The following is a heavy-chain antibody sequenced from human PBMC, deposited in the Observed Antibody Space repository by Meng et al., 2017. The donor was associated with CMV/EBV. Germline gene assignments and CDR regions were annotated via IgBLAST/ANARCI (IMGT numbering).Heavy chain of an antibody. CDR3: ARGRGGSYPHPRPRWFDP. CDR2: INQSGST. J-gene: IGHJ5*02. V-gene: IGHV4-34*01. Sequence: SETLSLTCAVYGGSFSGYYWSWIRQPPGKGLEWMGVINQSGSTNYNPSLKSRVTISVDTSKNQFSLKLSSVTAADTAVYYCARGRGGSYPHPRPRWFDPWGQGTLVTVSS. D-gene: IGHD1-26*01. CDR1: GGSFSGYY.